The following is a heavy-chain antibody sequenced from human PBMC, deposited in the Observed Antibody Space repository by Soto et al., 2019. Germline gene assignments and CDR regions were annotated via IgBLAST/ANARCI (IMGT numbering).Heavy chain of an antibody. J-gene: IGHJ6*02. D-gene: IGHD7-27*01. CDR1: GYTFTAYP. CDR3: ARDWARAEDV. CDR2: INAGNGDT. Sequence: ASVKVSCKASGYTFTAYPIHWVRQAPGQGLEWMGWINAGNGDTKYSQKLQGRVTITRDTSASTAYMEVSRLRSEDTAVYYCARDWARAEDVWGQGTTVTVSS. V-gene: IGHV1-3*01.